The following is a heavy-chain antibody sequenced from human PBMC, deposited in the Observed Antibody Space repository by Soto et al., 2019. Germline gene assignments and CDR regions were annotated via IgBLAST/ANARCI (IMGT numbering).Heavy chain of an antibody. CDR3: ASQYYYGSGSYAGWFDP. Sequence: GGSLRLSCAASGFTFSSYAISWVRQAPGKGLEWVSAISGSGGSTYYADSVKGRFTISRDNSKNTLYLQMNSLRAEDTAVYYCASQYYYGSGSYAGWFDPWGQGTLVTVSS. D-gene: IGHD3-10*01. CDR2: ISGSGGST. J-gene: IGHJ5*02. CDR1: GFTFSSYA. V-gene: IGHV3-23*01.